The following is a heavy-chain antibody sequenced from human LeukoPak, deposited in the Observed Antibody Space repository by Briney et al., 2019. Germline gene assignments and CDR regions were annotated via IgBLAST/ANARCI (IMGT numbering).Heavy chain of an antibody. CDR1: GDSISSSSSY. J-gene: IGHJ5*02. CDR2: IYYSGST. CDR3: ARIPDQLQWGWFDP. Sequence: SETLSLTCTVSGDSISSSSSYWGWIRQPPGKGLEWIGSIYYSGSTYYNPSLKSRVTISVDTSKNQFSLKLSSVTAADTAVYYCARIPDQLQWGWFDPWGQGTLVTVSS. V-gene: IGHV4-39*07. D-gene: IGHD2-2*01.